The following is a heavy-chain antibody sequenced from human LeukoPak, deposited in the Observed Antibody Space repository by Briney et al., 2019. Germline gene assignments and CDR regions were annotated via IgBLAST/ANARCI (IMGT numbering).Heavy chain of an antibody. CDR3: AKDKAAAADF. D-gene: IGHD6-13*01. CDR1: GFTFSTYW. CDR2: INSDGSSA. Sequence: GGSLRLSCAASGFTFSTYWMHWVRQAPGKGLVWVSRINSDGSSASYADSVRGRFTISRDNAKNTLYLQMNSLRAEDTAVYYCAKDKAAAADFWGQGTLVTVSS. J-gene: IGHJ4*02. V-gene: IGHV3-74*01.